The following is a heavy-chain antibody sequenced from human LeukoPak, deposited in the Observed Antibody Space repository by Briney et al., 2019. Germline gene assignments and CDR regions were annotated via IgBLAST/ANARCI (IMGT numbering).Heavy chain of an antibody. J-gene: IGHJ4*02. D-gene: IGHD3-16*01. V-gene: IGHV3-23*01. CDR3: AKDRLGGPYFFHY. CDR2: IGGTGVRT. Sequence: GGSLRLSCGASGFTFSSYAMSWARQAPGKGLEWVSTIGGTGVRTYYADSAKGRFTISRDNSKNTLYLQINSLRAEDTAVYFCAKDRLGGPYFFHYWGQGTLVTVSS. CDR1: GFTFSSYA.